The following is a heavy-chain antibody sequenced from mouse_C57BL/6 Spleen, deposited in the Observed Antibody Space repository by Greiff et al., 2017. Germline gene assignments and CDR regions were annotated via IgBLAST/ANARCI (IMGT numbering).Heavy chain of an antibody. CDR1: GFTFSDYG. V-gene: IGHV5-15*04. CDR2: ISHLAYST. D-gene: IGHD2-3*01. J-gene: IGHJ2*01. CDR3: ARGYDGYYDD. Sequence: DVQLLQSGGGLVQPGGSLKLSCAASGFTFSDYGMAWVRQTPRKSPEWVAFISHLAYSTYYAHTVKGRFTISRENANNTLYLEMNSLRSEDTAMYYCARGYDGYYDDWGKGTTLTVSS.